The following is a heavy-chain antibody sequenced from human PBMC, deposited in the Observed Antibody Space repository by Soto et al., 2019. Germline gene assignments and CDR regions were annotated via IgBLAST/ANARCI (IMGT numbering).Heavy chain of an antibody. D-gene: IGHD3-3*02. CDR1: GFTFSSYS. J-gene: IGHJ6*03. V-gene: IGHV3-48*01. CDR2: ISSSSSTI. Sequence: GGSLRLSCAASGFTFSSYSMNWVRQAPGKGLEWVSYISSSSSTIYYADSVKGRFTISRDNAKNSLYLQMNSLRAEDTAVYYWAKNNRRLIFVFDTGGKGKTVPVPS. CDR3: AKNNRRLIFVFDT.